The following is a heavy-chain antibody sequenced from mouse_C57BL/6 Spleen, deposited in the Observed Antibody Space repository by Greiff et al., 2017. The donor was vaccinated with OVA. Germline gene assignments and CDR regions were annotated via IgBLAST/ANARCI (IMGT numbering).Heavy chain of an antibody. Sequence: EVMLVESEGGLVQPGSSMKLSCTASGFTFSDYYMAWVRQVPEKGLEWVANINYDGSSTYYLDSLKSRFIISRDNAKNILYLQMSSLKSEDTATYYCARDDDYRYFDVWGTGTTVTVSS. CDR1: GFTFSDYY. D-gene: IGHD2-3*01. J-gene: IGHJ1*03. V-gene: IGHV5-16*01. CDR3: ARDDDYRYFDV. CDR2: INYDGSST.